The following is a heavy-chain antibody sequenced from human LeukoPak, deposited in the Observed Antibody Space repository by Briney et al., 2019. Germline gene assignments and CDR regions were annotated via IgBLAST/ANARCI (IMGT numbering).Heavy chain of an antibody. CDR2: IIPIFGTA. V-gene: IGHV1-69*13. Sequence: SVKVSCKASGGTLISCAISWVRQAPGQGLEWMGGIIPIFGTANYAQKFQGRVTITADESTSTAYMELSSLRSEDTAVYYCARDRVWSFDYWGQGTLVTVSS. J-gene: IGHJ4*02. CDR1: GGTLISCA. D-gene: IGHD5/OR15-5a*01. CDR3: ARDRVWSFDY.